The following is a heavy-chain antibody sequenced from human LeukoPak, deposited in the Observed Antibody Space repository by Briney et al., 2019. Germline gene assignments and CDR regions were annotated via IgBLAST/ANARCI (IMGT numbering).Heavy chain of an antibody. V-gene: IGHV3-23*01. CDR1: GFTFSNYA. CDR2: ISGSGGST. Sequence: GGSLRLSCAASGFTFSNYAMSWVRQAPGKGLEWVSVISGSGGSTYYADSVEGRFTVSRDNSKNTLYLQMNSLRAEDTAVYYCAKDLRYSSSPTPWGQGTLVTVSS. D-gene: IGHD6-13*01. J-gene: IGHJ5*02. CDR3: AKDLRYSSSPTP.